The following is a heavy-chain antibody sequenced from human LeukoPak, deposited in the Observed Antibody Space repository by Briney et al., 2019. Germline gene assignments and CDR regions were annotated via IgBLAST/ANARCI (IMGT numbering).Heavy chain of an antibody. CDR3: ARVAVSGPTGWFDS. Sequence: GGSLRLSCAGSGFALKSYSLSWVRQAPGKGLEWVSSISSTSAYIYYADSVKGRFTISGDNVDNVVYLQMNSLGAEDTAVYYCARVAVSGPTGWFDSWGQGTLVIVSS. CDR1: GFALKSYS. V-gene: IGHV3-21*01. CDR2: ISSTSAYI. D-gene: IGHD2-8*02. J-gene: IGHJ5*01.